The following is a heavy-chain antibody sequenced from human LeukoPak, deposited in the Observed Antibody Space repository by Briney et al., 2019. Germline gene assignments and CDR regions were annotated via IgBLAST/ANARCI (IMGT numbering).Heavy chain of an antibody. D-gene: IGHD3-22*01. CDR2: IRSKAYGGTT. V-gene: IGHV3-49*03. CDR1: GFTFGDYG. CDR3: TRDQYGDYYDSSGYGDY. J-gene: IGHJ4*02. Sequence: GGSLRLSCTTSGFTFGDYGMTWFRQAPGKGLEWVGFIRSKAYGGTTEYAASVKGRFTISRDDSKSIAYLQMNSLKTEDTAVYYCTRDQYGDYYDSSGYGDYWGQGTLVTVSS.